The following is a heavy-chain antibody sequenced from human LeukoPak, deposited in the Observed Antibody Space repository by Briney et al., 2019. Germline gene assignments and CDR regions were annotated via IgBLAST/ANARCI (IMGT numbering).Heavy chain of an antibody. V-gene: IGHV3-74*03. D-gene: IGHD6-19*01. CDR2: INTDGAAT. CDR1: GFTFSKYW. J-gene: IGHJ6*01. Sequence: GGSLRLSCAASGFTFSKYWMLWVRQAPGKGLESVSRINTDGAATTYADSVKGRFTASRDNADNTMFLKMNSVKAEAPAVYYCATKQWRAPPPHSRGQGAPVTLS. CDR3: ATKQWRAPPPHS.